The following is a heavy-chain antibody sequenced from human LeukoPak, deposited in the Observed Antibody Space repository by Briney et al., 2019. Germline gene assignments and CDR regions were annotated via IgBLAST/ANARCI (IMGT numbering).Heavy chain of an antibody. J-gene: IGHJ4*02. CDR2: NNPSGST. D-gene: IGHD3-3*01. CDR1: SGSISSSY. Sequence: SETLSLTCTVSSGSISSSYWSWIRQPAGKGLEWIGRNNPSGSTNYNPSLKSRVTMSVDTSKNQFSLKLSSVTAADTAVYYCAREVGDFWSGYYVDYWGQGTLVTVSS. CDR3: AREVGDFWSGYYVDY. V-gene: IGHV4-4*07.